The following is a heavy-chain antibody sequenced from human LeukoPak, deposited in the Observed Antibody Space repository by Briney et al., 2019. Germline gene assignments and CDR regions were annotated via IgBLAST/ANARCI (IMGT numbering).Heavy chain of an antibody. V-gene: IGHV1-18*01. CDR2: ISAYNGNT. D-gene: IGHD4-17*01. CDR1: GYTFTSYG. Sequence: ASVKVSCKASGYTFTSYGISWVRQAPGQGLEWMGWISAYNGNTNYAQKLQGRVTMTTDTSTSTAYMELRSLRSDDTAVYYCARVLGDYGETFFDYWGQGTLVTVSS. J-gene: IGHJ4*02. CDR3: ARVLGDYGETFFDY.